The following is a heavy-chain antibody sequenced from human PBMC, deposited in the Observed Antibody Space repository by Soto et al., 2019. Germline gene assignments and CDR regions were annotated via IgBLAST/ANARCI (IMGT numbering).Heavy chain of an antibody. J-gene: IGHJ4*02. Sequence: KGLGASVKVSCKASGYTFTSYAMHWVRQAPGQRLEWMGWINAGNGNTNYSQKFQGRVTINRDTSARRAFMWLSSLRYEYPGVYYDASAFWSGHNDNWGQEALVKVSS. D-gene: IGHD3-3*01. CDR3: ASAFWSGHNDN. CDR2: INAGNGNT. CDR1: GYTFTSYA. V-gene: IGHV1-3*01.